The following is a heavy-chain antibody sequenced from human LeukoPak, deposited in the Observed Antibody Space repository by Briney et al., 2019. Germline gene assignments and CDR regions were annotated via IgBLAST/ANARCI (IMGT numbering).Heavy chain of an antibody. Sequence: GGSLRLSCAATGFTFSSYGMHWVRQAPGKGLEWVAVMWYDGNNKYYSDSVRGRFTISRDNSRNTVHLQMNSLRVEDTAVYYCARDYGTSDHERFDYWGQGTLVTVSS. V-gene: IGHV3-33*01. CDR1: GFTFSSYG. CDR2: MWYDGNNK. CDR3: ARDYGTSDHERFDY. J-gene: IGHJ4*02. D-gene: IGHD3-16*01.